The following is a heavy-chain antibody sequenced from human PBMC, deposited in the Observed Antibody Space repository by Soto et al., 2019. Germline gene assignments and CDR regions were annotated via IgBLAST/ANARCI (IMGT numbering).Heavy chain of an antibody. CDR1: GGSFSGYY. Sequence: NPSETLSLTCAVYGGSFSGYYWSWIRQPPGKGLEWIGEINHSGSTNYNPSLKGRVTISVDTSKNQFSLKLSSVTAADTAVYYCARSHGDPFDYWGQGTLVTVSS. CDR2: INHSGST. CDR3: ARSHGDPFDY. J-gene: IGHJ4*02. D-gene: IGHD4-17*01. V-gene: IGHV4-34*01.